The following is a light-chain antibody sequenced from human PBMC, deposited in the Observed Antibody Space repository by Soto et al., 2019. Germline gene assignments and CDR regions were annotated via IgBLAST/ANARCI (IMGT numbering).Light chain of an antibody. Sequence: AIRMTQSPSSLSASTGDRVTITCRASQGISSYLAWYQQKPGKAPKLLIYAASTLQSGVPSRFRGSGSGTDFTLTISRLQSEDVATYYCQQYYSYPPAFGGGTKVVIK. CDR3: QQYYSYPPA. CDR2: AAS. J-gene: IGKJ4*01. CDR1: QGISSY. V-gene: IGKV1-8*01.